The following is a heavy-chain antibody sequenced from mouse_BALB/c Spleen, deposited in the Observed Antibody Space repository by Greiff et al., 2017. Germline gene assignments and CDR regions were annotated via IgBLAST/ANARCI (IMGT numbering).Heavy chain of an antibody. J-gene: IGHJ2*01. D-gene: IGHD1-1*01. CDR3: TRDTVVAYYFDY. V-gene: IGHV5-6-4*01. CDR1: GFTFSSYT. Sequence: VQLKESGGGLVKPGGSLKLSCAASGFTFSSYTMSWVRQTPEKRLEWVATISSGGSYTYYPDSVKGRFTISRDNAKNTLYLQMSSLKSEDTAMYYCTRDTVVAYYFDYWGQGTTLTVSS. CDR2: ISSGGSYT.